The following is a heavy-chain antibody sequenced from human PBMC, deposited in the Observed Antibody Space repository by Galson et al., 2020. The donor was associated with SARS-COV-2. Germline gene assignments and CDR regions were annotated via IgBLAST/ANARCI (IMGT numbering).Heavy chain of an antibody. CDR2: ISSNGGST. CDR3: ARSGTTYYYDSSGYGYGMDV. D-gene: IGHD3-22*01. Sequence: GGSLRLSCAASGFTFSSYAMHWVRQAPGKGLEYVSAISSNGGSTYYANSVKGRFTISRDNSKNTLYLQMGSLRAEDMAVYYCARSGTTYYYDSSGYGYGMDVWGQGTTVTVSS. J-gene: IGHJ6*02. CDR1: GFTFSSYA. V-gene: IGHV3-64*01.